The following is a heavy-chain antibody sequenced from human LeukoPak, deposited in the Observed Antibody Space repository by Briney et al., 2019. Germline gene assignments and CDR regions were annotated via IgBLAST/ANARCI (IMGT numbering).Heavy chain of an antibody. Sequence: GGSLRLSCTAYGFTFGDYAMSWVRQAPGKGLEWVGFIRSKAYGGTTEYAASVKGRFTISRDDSKSIAYLQMNSLKTEDTAVYYCTRESYYYDSSGPGYYFDYWGQGTLVTVSS. CDR1: GFTFGDYA. V-gene: IGHV3-49*04. D-gene: IGHD3-22*01. CDR3: TRESYYYDSSGPGYYFDY. CDR2: IRSKAYGGTT. J-gene: IGHJ4*02.